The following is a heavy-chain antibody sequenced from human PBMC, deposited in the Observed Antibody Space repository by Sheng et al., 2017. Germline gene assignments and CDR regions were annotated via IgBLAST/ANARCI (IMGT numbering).Heavy chain of an antibody. CDR2: IYHSGST. D-gene: IGHD3-22*01. CDR1: GYSISSGYY. J-gene: IGHJ4*02. CDR3: ARVDYYDSSGYYPHGNYFDY. Sequence: QVQLQESGPGLVKPSETLSLTCAVSGYSISSGYYWGWIRQPPGKGLEWIGSIYHSGSTYYNPSLKSRVTISVDTSKNQFSLKLSSVTAADTAVYYCARVDYYDSSGYYPHGNYFDYWGQGTLVTVSS. V-gene: IGHV4-38-2*01.